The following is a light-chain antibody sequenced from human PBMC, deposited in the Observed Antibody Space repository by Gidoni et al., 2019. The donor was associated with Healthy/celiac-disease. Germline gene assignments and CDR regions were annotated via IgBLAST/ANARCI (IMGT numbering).Light chain of an antibody. CDR1: QSVSSSY. V-gene: IGKV3-20*01. J-gene: IGKJ1*01. CDR3: QQYGSSPPKT. CDR2: GAS. Sequence: ELVLTQSPGTLSLSPGERATLSCRASQSVSSSYLAWYQQKPGQAPRLLIYGASSRATGIPDRFSGSGSGTDFTLTISRLEPEDFAVYYCQQYGSSPPKTFXQXTKVEIK.